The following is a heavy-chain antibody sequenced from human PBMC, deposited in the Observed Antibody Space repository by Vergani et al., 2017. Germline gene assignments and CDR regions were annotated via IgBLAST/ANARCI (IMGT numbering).Heavy chain of an antibody. Sequence: QLQLQESGPGLVKPSETLSLTCTVSGGSISSSSYYWGWIRQPPGKGLEWIGSIYYSGSTYYNPSLKSRVTISVDTSKNQFSLKLSSVTAADTAVYYCARLPMRGYDNPDYWGQGTLVTVSS. CDR1: GGSISSSSYY. CDR3: ARLPMRGYDNPDY. J-gene: IGHJ4*02. V-gene: IGHV4-39*01. CDR2: IYYSGST. D-gene: IGHD5-12*01.